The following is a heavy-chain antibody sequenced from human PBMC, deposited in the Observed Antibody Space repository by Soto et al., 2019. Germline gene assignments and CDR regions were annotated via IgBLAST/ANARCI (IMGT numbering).Heavy chain of an antibody. J-gene: IGHJ4*02. CDR1: GNTLTYVY. CDR2: ITPFNGNT. V-gene: IGHV1-45*02. Sequence: SVKVSCKESGNTLTYVYLHWVQQAPGQALEWMGWITPFNGNTKYAQKFQDRVTFTGDTSLNTAYMELSSLRSDDTAMFYCASGRYDASGYFDYCGQGTLVSVSS. D-gene: IGHD3-22*01. CDR3: ASGRYDASGYFDY.